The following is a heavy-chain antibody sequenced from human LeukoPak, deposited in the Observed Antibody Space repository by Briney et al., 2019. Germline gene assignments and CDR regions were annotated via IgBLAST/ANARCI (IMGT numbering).Heavy chain of an antibody. V-gene: IGHV4-4*02. CDR3: ATGVVTHYYYYGMDV. D-gene: IGHD2-2*01. Sequence: SETLSLTCAVSGGSIINSNWWSWVRQPPGKGLEWIGYIYYSGSTNYNPSLKSRVTISVDTSKNQFSLKLSSVTAADTAVYYCATGVVTHYYYYGMDVWGQGTTVTVSS. J-gene: IGHJ6*02. CDR1: GGSIINSNW. CDR2: IYYSGST.